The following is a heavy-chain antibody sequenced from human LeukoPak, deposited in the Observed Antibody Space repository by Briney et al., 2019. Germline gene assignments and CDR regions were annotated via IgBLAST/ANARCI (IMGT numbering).Heavy chain of an antibody. CDR2: IYYSGST. D-gene: IGHD3-10*01. V-gene: IGHV4-59*12. CDR1: GGSISSYY. J-gene: IGHJ6*02. Sequence: SETLSLTCTVSGGSISSYYWSWIRQPPGKGLEWIGYIYYSGSTNYNPSLKSRVTISVDTSKNQFSLKLSSVTAADTAVYYCARGPLYYYGSGSYYPYYGMDVWGQGTTVTVSS. CDR3: ARGPLYYYGSGSYYPYYGMDV.